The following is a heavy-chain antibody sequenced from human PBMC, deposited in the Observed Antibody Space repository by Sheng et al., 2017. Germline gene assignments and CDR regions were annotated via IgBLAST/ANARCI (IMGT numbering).Heavy chain of an antibody. D-gene: IGHD6-13*01. CDR3: AKGIASTAPGARIFDR. CDR1: GITFRSYA. CDR2: ITGDGGDI. V-gene: IGHV3-23*04. Sequence: QLVESGGGLVQPGGSLRLSCAASGITFRSYAMSWVRQAPGKGLEWVSVITGDGGDIKYADSVKGRFTISRDNSKNTLSLQMSSLRADDTAIYYCAKGIASTAPGARIFDRWGLGILVSVSS. J-gene: IGHJ4*02.